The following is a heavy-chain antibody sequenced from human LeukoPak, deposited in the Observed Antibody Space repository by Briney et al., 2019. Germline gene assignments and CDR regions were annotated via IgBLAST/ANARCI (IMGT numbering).Heavy chain of an antibody. CDR2: IDPNSGGT. J-gene: IGHJ4*02. CDR3: AIDREGGYDKGPFDY. Sequence: SVKVSCKASGGTFSSYAISWVRQAPGQGLEWMGRIDPNSGGTSYAQKFQGRVTMSRATSISTAYMELSRLTSDDTTVYYCAIDREGGYDKGPFDYWGQGTLVTVSS. V-gene: IGHV1-2*06. D-gene: IGHD5-12*01. CDR1: GGTFSSYA.